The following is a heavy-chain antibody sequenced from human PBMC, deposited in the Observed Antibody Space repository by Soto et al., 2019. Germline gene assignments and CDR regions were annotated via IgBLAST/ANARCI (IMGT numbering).Heavy chain of an antibody. Sequence: GESLKISCKGSVYSFTSYWISWVSQMPVKGLEWRGRIDPSHSYTNYSPSFQGHVTISADKSISTAYLQWSSLKASDTAMYYCARGDILTGYYYYYCYGMDFWAQGSSVTVSS. D-gene: IGHD3-9*01. CDR1: VYSFTSYW. V-gene: IGHV5-10-1*01. J-gene: IGHJ6*02. CDR3: ARGDILTGYYYYYCYGMDF. CDR2: IDPSHSYT.